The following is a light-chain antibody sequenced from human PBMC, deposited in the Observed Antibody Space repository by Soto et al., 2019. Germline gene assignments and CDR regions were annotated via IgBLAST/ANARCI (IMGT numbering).Light chain of an antibody. V-gene: IGKV1-39*01. CDR1: QSISSS. CDR3: QQSYSTPWT. CDR2: AAS. Sequence: DIQMTQSPSSLSASVRDGVTITCRASQSISSSLNWYQQKPGKAPKLLIYAASSLQSGVPSRFSGSGSGTDFTLTISSLQPEDFATYYCQQSYSTPWTFGQGTKVEIK. J-gene: IGKJ1*01.